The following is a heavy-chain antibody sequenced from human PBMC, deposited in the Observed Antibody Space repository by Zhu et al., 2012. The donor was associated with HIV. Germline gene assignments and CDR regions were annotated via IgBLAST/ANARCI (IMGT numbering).Heavy chain of an antibody. D-gene: IGHD3-10*01. J-gene: IGHJ6*03. CDR2: ISYSGST. Sequence: QVQLRESGPGMLKPSETLSLICTVSDDSINNFHWSWIRQPPGKGLEWIGHISYSGSTNYNPSLKSRVTISLDTTMNEYSMKLTSVTAADTAIYFCASSGRGVFILPIGNKYYYYYTDVVGQRDHGHRLL. CDR3: ASSGRGVFILPIGNKYYYYYTDV. V-gene: IGHV4-59*01. CDR1: DDSINNFH.